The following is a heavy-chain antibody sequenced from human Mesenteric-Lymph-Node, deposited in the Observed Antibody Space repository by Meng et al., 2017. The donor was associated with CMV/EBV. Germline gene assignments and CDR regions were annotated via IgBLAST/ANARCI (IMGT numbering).Heavy chain of an antibody. J-gene: IGHJ6*02. CDR2: IYYSGST. CDR1: GGSISTYY. V-gene: IGHV4-59*12. CDR3: ASHVMNYYDSGDYNGRGMDV. D-gene: IGHD3-22*01. Sequence: SETLSLTCTVSGGSISTYYWSWIRQPPGKGLEWIGYIYYSGSTNYNPSLKSRVTMSVDTSKNQFSLKLNSVTAADTAVYYCASHVMNYYDSGDYNGRGMDVWGQGTTVTVSS.